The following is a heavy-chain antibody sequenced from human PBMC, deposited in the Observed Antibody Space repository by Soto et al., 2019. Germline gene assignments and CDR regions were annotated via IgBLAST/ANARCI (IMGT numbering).Heavy chain of an antibody. D-gene: IGHD3-22*01. V-gene: IGHV3-73*01. CDR1: GFSFSGSD. CDR3: ARAPSYYYDSSGYFDY. J-gene: IGHJ4*02. Sequence: GGSLRLSCAASGFSFSGSDMHWVRQASGEGLEWVGRIKTRAENFATALAASVKGRFSLSRDDSKNTAYLEMNSLKTEDTAVYYCARAPSYYYDSSGYFDYWGQGTLVTVSS. CDR2: IKTRAENFAT.